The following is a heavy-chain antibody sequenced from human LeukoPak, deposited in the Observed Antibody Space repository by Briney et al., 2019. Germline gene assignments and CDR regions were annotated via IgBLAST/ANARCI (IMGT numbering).Heavy chain of an antibody. CDR1: GGSISSSNW. CDR3: ARTEGGLLWFGELTYYYMDV. D-gene: IGHD3-10*01. Sequence: SETLSLTCAVSGGSISSSNWWSWVRQPPGKGLEWIGEIYHSGSTNYNPSLKSRVTISVDKSKNQFSLKLSSVTAADTAVYYCARTEGGLLWFGELTYYYMDVWGKGTTVTVSS. J-gene: IGHJ6*03. CDR2: IYHSGST. V-gene: IGHV4-4*02.